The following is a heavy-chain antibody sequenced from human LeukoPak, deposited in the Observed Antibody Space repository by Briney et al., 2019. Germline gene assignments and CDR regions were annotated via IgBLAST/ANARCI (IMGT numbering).Heavy chain of an antibody. Sequence: SETLSLTCTVSGGSISSYYWSWLRQPPGKGREWIGYIYYSGSTNYNPSLKSRVTISVDTSKNQFSLKLSSVTAADTAVYYCATTSGGSGDDAFDIWGQGTMVTVSS. V-gene: IGHV4-59*01. D-gene: IGHD2-15*01. CDR2: IYYSGST. CDR1: GGSISSYY. J-gene: IGHJ3*02. CDR3: ATTSGGSGDDAFDI.